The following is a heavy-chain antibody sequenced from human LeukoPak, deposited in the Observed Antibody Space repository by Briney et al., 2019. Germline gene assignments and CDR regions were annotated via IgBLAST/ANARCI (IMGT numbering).Heavy chain of an antibody. D-gene: IGHD2-15*01. Sequence: GGSLRLSCAASGFTFSSYWMHWVRQAPGKGRVWVSGINRDGSSIRYADSVKGRFTISRDNAKNTLYLQMNSLRGEDTAVYYCARAEGYCSGGSCTNYYYYGLDVWGQGTTATVSS. J-gene: IGHJ6*02. CDR3: ARAEGYCSGGSCTNYYYYGLDV. CDR2: INRDGSSI. V-gene: IGHV3-74*01. CDR1: GFTFSSYW.